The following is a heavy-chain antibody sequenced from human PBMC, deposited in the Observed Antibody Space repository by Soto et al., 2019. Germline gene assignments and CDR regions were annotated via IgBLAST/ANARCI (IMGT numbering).Heavy chain of an antibody. CDR2: ISTSSRYT. CDR1: GFFFSDSY. J-gene: IGHJ4*01. CDR3: ARGGGTYYNGACFDH. D-gene: IGHD3-10*01. Sequence: QVQLVESGGGMVKSGGSLRLSCAASGFFFSDSYMSWIRQAPGKGLEYVSYISTSSRYTNYADSVRGRFTISRDNAKNPLYLQMNSLRDEDTAVYDCARGGGTYYNGACFDHWGPGTLVVVSS. V-gene: IGHV3-11*05.